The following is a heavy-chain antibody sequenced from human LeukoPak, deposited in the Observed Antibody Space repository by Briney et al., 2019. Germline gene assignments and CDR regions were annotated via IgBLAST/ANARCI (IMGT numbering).Heavy chain of an antibody. Sequence: SGPALVKPTQTLTLTCTFSGFSLSTSGMCVSWIRQPPGKALEWLARIDWDDDKYYSTSLKTRLTISKDTSKNQVVLTMTNMDPVDTATYYCARIRRAIVGEYYFDYWGQGTLVTVSS. D-gene: IGHD3-16*01. CDR2: IDWDDDK. V-gene: IGHV2-70*11. CDR3: ARIRRAIVGEYYFDY. J-gene: IGHJ4*02. CDR1: GFSLSTSGMC.